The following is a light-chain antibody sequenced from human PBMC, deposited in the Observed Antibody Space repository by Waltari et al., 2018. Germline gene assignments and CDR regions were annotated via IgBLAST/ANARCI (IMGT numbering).Light chain of an antibody. CDR2: AAS. Sequence: DIQMTQSPSSLSASVGDRVTITCRASQDISNYLAWFQQKPGKAPKSLISAASSLQSGGPSKFSGSGSGTDFTLTVSSLQAEDFATYYCQQYNSYPLTLGGGTKVEIK. CDR1: QDISNY. J-gene: IGKJ4*01. V-gene: IGKV1-16*02. CDR3: QQYNSYPLT.